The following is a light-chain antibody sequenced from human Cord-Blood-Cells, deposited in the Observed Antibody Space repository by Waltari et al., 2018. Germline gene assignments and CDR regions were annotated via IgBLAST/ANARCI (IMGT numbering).Light chain of an antibody. J-gene: IGKJ2*01. V-gene: IGKV1-33*01. CDR1: QDISNY. Sequence: DIQMTQPPSSLSAPVGDRVTITCQASQDISNYLNWYQQKPGKAPKLLIYDASNLETGVPSRFSGSGSGTDFTFTISSLQPEDIATYYCQQYDNLPYTFGQGTKLEIK. CDR3: QQYDNLPYT. CDR2: DAS.